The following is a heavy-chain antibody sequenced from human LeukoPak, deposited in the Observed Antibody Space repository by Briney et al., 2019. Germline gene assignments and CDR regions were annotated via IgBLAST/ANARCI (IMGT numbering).Heavy chain of an antibody. CDR1: GGSISSGDYY. CDR3: ARVSDRSSDDNWFDP. CDR2: IYYSGST. Sequence: SQTLSLTCTVSGGSISSGDYYWSWIRQPPGKGLEWIGYIYYSGSTYYNPSLKSRVTISVDTSKNQFSLKLSSVTAADTAVYYCARVSDRSSDDNWFDPWGQGTLVTVSS. J-gene: IGHJ5*02. V-gene: IGHV4-30-4*08. D-gene: IGHD6-25*01.